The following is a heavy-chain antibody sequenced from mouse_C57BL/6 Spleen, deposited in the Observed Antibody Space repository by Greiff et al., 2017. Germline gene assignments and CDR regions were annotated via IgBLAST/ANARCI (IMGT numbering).Heavy chain of an antibody. CDR2: INPSSGYT. J-gene: IGHJ4*01. CDR1: GYTFTSYT. V-gene: IGHV1-4*01. CDR3: ARGTGFYAMDY. Sequence: QVQLKQSGAELARPGASVKMSCKASGYTFTSYTMHWVKQRPGQGLEWIGYINPSSGYTKYNQKFKDKATLTADKSSSTAYMQLSSLTSEDSAVYYCARGTGFYAMDYWGQGTSVTVSS. D-gene: IGHD2-2*01.